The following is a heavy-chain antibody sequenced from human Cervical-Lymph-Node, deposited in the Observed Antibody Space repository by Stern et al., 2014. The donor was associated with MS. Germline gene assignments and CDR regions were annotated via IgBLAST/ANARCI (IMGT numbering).Heavy chain of an antibody. J-gene: IGHJ6*02. CDR1: GFNVSNYW. CDR3: VRDTYDMSFLLGWTGGMDV. V-gene: IGHV3-74*03. CDR2: SNSAGSST. Sequence: EVQLVESGGGLVQPGGSLRLSCAASGFNVSNYWMHWVRHGPEKGLEWVSRSNSAGSSTMYAASVKGRFIISRDNAKNTLNLQMNSLRAEDTAAYYCVRDTYDMSFLLGWTGGMDVWGQGTTVTVSS. D-gene: IGHD3-3*02.